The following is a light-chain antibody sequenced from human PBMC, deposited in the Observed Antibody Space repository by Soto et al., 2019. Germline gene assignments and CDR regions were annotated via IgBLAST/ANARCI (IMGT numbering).Light chain of an antibody. CDR2: DAS. V-gene: IGKV1-5*01. CDR3: QQYNSYPRT. J-gene: IGKJ1*01. CDR1: QSISSW. Sequence: DIQMTQSPSTLSASVGDRVTITCRASQSISSWLAWYQQKPGKAPKLLIYDASSLESGVPSRFSGSGSGTEFTLTISRLQPDDCATYYCQQYNSYPRTFGQGTKVEIK.